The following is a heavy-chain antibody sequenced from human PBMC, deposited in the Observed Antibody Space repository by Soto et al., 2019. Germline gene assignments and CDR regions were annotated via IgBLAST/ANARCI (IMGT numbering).Heavy chain of an antibody. CDR2: TIPIFSTT. J-gene: IGHJ6*02. V-gene: IGHV1-69*13. CDR1: GGTFISYA. D-gene: IGHD3-3*01. Sequence: SVKVSCKAFGGTFISYAFSWVRQAPGQGLEWMGGTIPIFSTTHYAQNFQGRVTITADGSTSTAYMELSSLRSEDTAVYYCAAAVWRGYSEYYYGMDVWGLGTTVTV. CDR3: AAAVWRGYSEYYYGMDV.